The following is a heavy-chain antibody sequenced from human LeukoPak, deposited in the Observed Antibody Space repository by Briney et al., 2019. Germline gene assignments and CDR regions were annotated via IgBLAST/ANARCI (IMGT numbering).Heavy chain of an antibody. J-gene: IGHJ5*02. CDR3: AIQMTTVTTSGYPPKFKKRAWFDP. D-gene: IGHD4-11*01. V-gene: IGHV4-39*01. CDR1: GGSISSSSYF. Sequence: SETLSLICTVFGGSISSSSYFWGWIRQPAGKGLEWIGSISHSGSTYYDPSLKSRITISVDTSKNQFSLKVRSVTAADTAVYYCAIQMTTVTTSGYPPKFKKRAWFDPWGQGTLVTVSS. CDR2: ISHSGST.